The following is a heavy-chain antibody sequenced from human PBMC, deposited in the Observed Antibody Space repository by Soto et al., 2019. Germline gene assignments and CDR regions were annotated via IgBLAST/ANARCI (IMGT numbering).Heavy chain of an antibody. CDR2: INPNSGGT. J-gene: IGHJ4*02. V-gene: IGHV1-2*02. CDR3: ARDGSSSWYAQFDY. Sequence: ASVKVSCKASGGTFSSYAISWVRQAPGQGLEWMGWINPNSGGTNYAQKFQGRVTMTRDTSISTAYMELSRLRSDDTAVYYCARDGSSSWYAQFDYWGQGTLVTVSS. D-gene: IGHD6-13*01. CDR1: GGTFSSYA.